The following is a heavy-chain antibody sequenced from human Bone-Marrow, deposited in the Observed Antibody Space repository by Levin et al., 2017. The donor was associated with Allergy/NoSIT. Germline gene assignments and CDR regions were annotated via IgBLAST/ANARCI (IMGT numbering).Heavy chain of an antibody. J-gene: IGHJ4*02. CDR3: ARLNALQEYSLDY. CDR2: IWYDGSNR. D-gene: IGHD4-11*01. V-gene: IGHV3-33*01. Sequence: PGGSLRLSCAASGFSFRNYVMDWVRQAPGKGLEWVALIWYDGSNRYYEDSVKGRFTISRDNSKNTLYLEMNSLRVEDTAIYYCARLNALQEYSLDYWGQGTLVTVSS. CDR1: GFSFRNYV.